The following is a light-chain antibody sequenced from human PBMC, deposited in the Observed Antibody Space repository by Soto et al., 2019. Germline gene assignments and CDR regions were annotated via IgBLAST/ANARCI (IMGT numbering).Light chain of an antibody. CDR1: TSDVGAYNY. Sequence: QSALTQPASVSGSPGRSITISCTGTTSDVGAYNYFSWYQQHPGKAPKLMIYDVSNRPSGVSNRFSGSKSGNTASLTISGLRAEDEADYYCSSYTSSSTLGVFGGGTKRTVL. V-gene: IGLV2-14*01. CDR3: SSYTSSSTLGV. J-gene: IGLJ2*01. CDR2: DVS.